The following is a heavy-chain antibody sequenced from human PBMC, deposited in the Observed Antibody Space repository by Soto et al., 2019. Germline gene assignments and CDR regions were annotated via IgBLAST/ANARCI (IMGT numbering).Heavy chain of an antibody. Sequence: PXETLSLTCTVSGGSISSYYWSWIRQPPGKGLEWIGYIYYSGSTNYNPSLKSRVTISVDTSKNQFSLKLSSVTAADTAVYYCARDISTGIAEASWFGEDFGMDVWGQGTTVTVSS. D-gene: IGHD6-13*01. CDR2: IYYSGST. CDR1: GGSISSYY. J-gene: IGHJ6*02. CDR3: ARDISTGIAEASWFGEDFGMDV. V-gene: IGHV4-59*01.